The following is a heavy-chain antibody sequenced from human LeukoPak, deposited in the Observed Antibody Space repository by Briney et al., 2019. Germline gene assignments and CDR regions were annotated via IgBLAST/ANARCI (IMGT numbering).Heavy chain of an antibody. CDR1: GYSIISGYS. CDR3: ARGGNRFGGFYFDY. J-gene: IGHJ4*02. CDR2: FHYSGST. V-gene: IGHV4-38-2*02. D-gene: IGHD3-10*01. Sequence: SETLSLTCTVSGYSIISGYSWERIRQPPGKGLEWIGSFHYSGSTYYNPSLMSRVTISGDTPKNQFSLRLSSVTAADTAMYYCARGGNRFGGFYFDYWGQGIQVIVSS.